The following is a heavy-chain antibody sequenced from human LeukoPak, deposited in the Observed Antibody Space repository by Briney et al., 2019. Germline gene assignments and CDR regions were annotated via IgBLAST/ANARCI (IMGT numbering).Heavy chain of an antibody. Sequence: PGGSLRLSCAASGFTFSSYGMHWVRQAPGKGLEWVAFIRYDGSNKYYADSVKGRFTISRDNAKNSLYLQMNSLRAEDTAVYYCAKGIAAAGGDDYWGQGTLVTVSS. J-gene: IGHJ4*02. V-gene: IGHV3-30*02. CDR2: IRYDGSNK. CDR1: GFTFSSYG. D-gene: IGHD6-13*01. CDR3: AKGIAAAGGDDY.